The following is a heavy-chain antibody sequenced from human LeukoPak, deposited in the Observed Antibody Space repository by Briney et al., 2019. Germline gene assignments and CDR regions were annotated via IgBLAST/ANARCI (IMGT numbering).Heavy chain of an antibody. CDR2: IYYSGST. CDR1: GGSISSYY. Sequence: SETLSLTCTVSGGSISSYYWSWIRQPPGKGLEWIGYIYYSGSTNYNPSLKSRVTISVDTSKNQFSLKLSSVTAADTAVYYCARVGGATPYFDYWGQGTLVTVSS. CDR3: ARVGGATPYFDY. J-gene: IGHJ4*02. V-gene: IGHV4-59*01. D-gene: IGHD1-26*01.